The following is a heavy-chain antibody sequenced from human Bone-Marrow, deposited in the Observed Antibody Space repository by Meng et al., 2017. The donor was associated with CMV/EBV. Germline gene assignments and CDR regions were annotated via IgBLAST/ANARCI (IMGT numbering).Heavy chain of an antibody. CDR2: IKQDGSEK. CDR1: GFTFSSYW. Sequence: GGSLRLSCAASGFTFSSYWMSWVRQAPGKGLEWVANIKQDGSEKYYVDSVKGRFTISRDNAKNSLYLQMNSLRAEDTAVYYCARENWNYGADAFDIWGQGTMVTVSS. D-gene: IGHD1-7*01. V-gene: IGHV3-7*01. CDR3: ARENWNYGADAFDI. J-gene: IGHJ3*02.